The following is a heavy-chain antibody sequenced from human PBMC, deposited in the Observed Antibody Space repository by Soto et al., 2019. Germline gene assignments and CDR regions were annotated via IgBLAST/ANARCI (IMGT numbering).Heavy chain of an antibody. CDR1: GFTFSSYA. CDR3: AYSSTPFDY. CDR2: ISGSGGST. V-gene: IGHV3-23*01. Sequence: EVQLLESGGGLVQPGGSLRLSCAASGFTFSSYAMSWVRQAPGKGLEWVSAISGSGGSTYYADSVKGRFTISRDNSKNTRYLQMNSLRAEGAAVYYCAYSSTPFDYWGQGTLVTVSS. D-gene: IGHD6-13*01. J-gene: IGHJ4*02.